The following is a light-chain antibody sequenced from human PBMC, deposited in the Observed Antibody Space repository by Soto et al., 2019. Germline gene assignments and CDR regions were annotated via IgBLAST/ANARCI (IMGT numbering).Light chain of an antibody. CDR1: QNINDW. CDR3: QQYNTYSFT. CDR2: KAS. V-gene: IGKV1-5*03. J-gene: IGKJ3*01. Sequence: DIQMTQSPSTLSAAVGDRVTITCRASQNINDWLAWYQQKPGKAPRLLIYKASTLESGVPSRFSGSGFGTEFTLTVSGLQPDDFATYYCQQYNTYSFTFGHGAKVDIK.